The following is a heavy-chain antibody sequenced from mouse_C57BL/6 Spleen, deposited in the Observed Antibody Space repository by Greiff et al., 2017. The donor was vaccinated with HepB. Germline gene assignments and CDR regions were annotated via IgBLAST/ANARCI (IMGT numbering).Heavy chain of an antibody. CDR3: TREVAMEYYFDY. Sequence: DVMLVESGEDLVKPGGSLKLSCAASGFTFSSYAMSWVRQTPEKRLEWVAYISSGGDYIYYADTVKGRFTISRDNARNTLYLQMSSLKSEDTAMCYCTREVAMEYYFDYWGQGTTLTVSS. CDR1: GFTFSSYA. CDR2: ISSGGDYI. V-gene: IGHV5-9-1*02. D-gene: IGHD1-1*01. J-gene: IGHJ2*01.